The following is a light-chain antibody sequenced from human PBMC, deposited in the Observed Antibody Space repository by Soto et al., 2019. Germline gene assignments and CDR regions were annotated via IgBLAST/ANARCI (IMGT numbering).Light chain of an antibody. CDR1: QSISTN. Sequence: DIQMTQSPSSLSASVGDRVTITCRASQSISTNLSWYQKKPGKAPKLLISGASSLQSGVPSRFSGSGSGTDFSLTISSLQPEDFAIYFCQQSYIALYSFGQGTILESK. J-gene: IGKJ2*03. V-gene: IGKV1-39*01. CDR3: QQSYIALYS. CDR2: GAS.